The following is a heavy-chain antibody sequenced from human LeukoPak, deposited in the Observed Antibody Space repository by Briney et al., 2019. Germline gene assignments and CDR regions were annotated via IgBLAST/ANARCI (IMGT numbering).Heavy chain of an antibody. Sequence: PGGSLRLSCAASGIILSSYWMSWVRQSPGKGLEWVANVNQVGNEKYYVDSVKGRFAISKDNAKKSPYLQMNSLRADDTAVYYCTIDTSAERGQQLANWGQGTLVSVSS. CDR1: GIILSSYW. CDR3: TIDTSAERGQQLAN. V-gene: IGHV3-7*01. D-gene: IGHD6-13*01. J-gene: IGHJ4*02. CDR2: VNQVGNEK.